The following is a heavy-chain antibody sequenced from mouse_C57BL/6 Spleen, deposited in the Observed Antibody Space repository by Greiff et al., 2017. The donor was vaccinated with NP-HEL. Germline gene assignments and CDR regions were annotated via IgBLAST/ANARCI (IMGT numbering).Heavy chain of an antibody. V-gene: IGHV2-2*01. J-gene: IGHJ3*01. Sequence: QVQLKESGPGLVQPSQSLSITCTVSGFSLTSYGVHWVRQSPGKGLEWLGVIWSGGSTDYDAAFISRLSIRKDNSKSQVFFKMNSLQADDTAIYYCASSYDGYYTWFAYWGQGTLVTVSA. CDR2: IWSGGST. CDR1: GFSLTSYG. CDR3: ASSYDGYYTWFAY. D-gene: IGHD2-3*01.